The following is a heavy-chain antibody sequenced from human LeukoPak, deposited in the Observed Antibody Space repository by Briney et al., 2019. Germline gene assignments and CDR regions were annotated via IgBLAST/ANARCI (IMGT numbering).Heavy chain of an antibody. J-gene: IGHJ4*02. CDR3: ARYMPGTMFDY. CDR1: GASITSSDYY. D-gene: IGHD4/OR15-4a*01. CDR2: FYYVGAT. Sequence: SETLSLTCTVSGASITSSDYYWGWIRQPPGKGLQWIGSFYYVGATYYSPSLESRVTISVDMSNNQFSLNLGSVTAADTAIYYCARYMPGTMFDYWGQGTLVTVS. V-gene: IGHV4-39*01.